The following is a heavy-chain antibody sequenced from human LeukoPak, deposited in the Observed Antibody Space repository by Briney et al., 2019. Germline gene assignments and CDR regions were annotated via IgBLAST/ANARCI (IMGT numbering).Heavy chain of an antibody. V-gene: IGHV3-30*03. CDR2: ISYDGSNK. Sequence: GGSLRLSCAASGFTFSSYSMNWVRQAPGKGLEWVAVISYDGSNKYYADSVKGRFTISRDNSKNTLYLQMNSLRAEDTAVYYCAREPADSYGMDVWGQGTTVTVSS. CDR3: AREPADSYGMDV. D-gene: IGHD2-2*01. CDR1: GFTFSSYS. J-gene: IGHJ6*02.